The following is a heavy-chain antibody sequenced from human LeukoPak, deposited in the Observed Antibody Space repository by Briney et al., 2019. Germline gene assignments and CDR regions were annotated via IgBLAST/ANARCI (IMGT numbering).Heavy chain of an antibody. D-gene: IGHD3-10*01. CDR1: GFTFSTYV. CDR2: IIASGIGT. J-gene: IGHJ4*02. V-gene: IGHV3-23*01. Sequence: GGSLRLSCAASGFTFSTYVMSWVRQAPGKGLERVSTIIASGIGTYYADSVKGRFTVSRDNSKNTLYLQMNSLRAEDTAVYFCANLRGSGSSYFDSWGQGTLVTVSS. CDR3: ANLRGSGSSYFDS.